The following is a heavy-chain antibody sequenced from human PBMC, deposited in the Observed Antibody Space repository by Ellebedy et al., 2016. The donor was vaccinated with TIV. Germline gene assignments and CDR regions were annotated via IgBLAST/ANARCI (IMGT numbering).Heavy chain of an antibody. Sequence: GESLKISCKGSGYNFTIYWNGWVRQVPGKGLEWIGIIYPGDSDARYSPSFQGQVTIAVDKSINPAYLQWSSLNASDTAMYYCARASSIRSPRDYWGQGTQVTVSS. D-gene: IGHD6-6*01. V-gene: IGHV5-51*01. CDR3: ARASSIRSPRDY. CDR1: GYNFTIYW. J-gene: IGHJ4*02. CDR2: IYPGDSDA.